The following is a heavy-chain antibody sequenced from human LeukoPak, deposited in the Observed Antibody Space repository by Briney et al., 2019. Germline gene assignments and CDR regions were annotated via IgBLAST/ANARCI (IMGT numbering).Heavy chain of an antibody. Sequence: SETLSLTCTVSGGSISSYYWSWIRQPPGKGLEWIGYIDYSGSTNYNPSLKSRVTISVDTSKNQFSLKLNSVTAADTAVFYCARSYYEDDYFDYWGQGTLVTVSS. V-gene: IGHV4-59*01. CDR2: IDYSGST. J-gene: IGHJ4*02. D-gene: IGHD3-22*01. CDR3: ARSYYEDDYFDY. CDR1: GGSISSYY.